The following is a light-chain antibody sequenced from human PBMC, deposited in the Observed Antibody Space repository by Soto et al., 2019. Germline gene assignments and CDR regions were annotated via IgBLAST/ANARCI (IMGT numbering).Light chain of an antibody. V-gene: IGKV3-20*01. J-gene: IGKJ5*01. Sequence: ELVLTQSPGTLSLSPGERATLSCMAIQSVSSSYLAWYQQKPGQAPRLLIYGASSRATGIPPTFSGSGSGTDFTLTISSLQPEDFAVYYCQQHGSSPPITFGQGTRVEI. CDR2: GAS. CDR3: QQHGSSPPIT. CDR1: QSVSSSY.